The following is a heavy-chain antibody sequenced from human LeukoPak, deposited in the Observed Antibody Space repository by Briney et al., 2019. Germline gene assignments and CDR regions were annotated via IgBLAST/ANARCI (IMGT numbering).Heavy chain of an antibody. CDR3: ARNYGSGSYYINWFDP. J-gene: IGHJ5*02. CDR2: IYYSGST. V-gene: IGHV4-59*01. CDR1: GGSISSYY. Sequence: SETLSLTCTVSGGSISSYYWSWIRQPPGKGLEWIGYIYYSGSTNYNPSLKSRVTISVDTSKNQFSLKLSSVTAADTAVYYCARNYGSGSYYINWFDPWGQGTLVTVSS. D-gene: IGHD3-10*01.